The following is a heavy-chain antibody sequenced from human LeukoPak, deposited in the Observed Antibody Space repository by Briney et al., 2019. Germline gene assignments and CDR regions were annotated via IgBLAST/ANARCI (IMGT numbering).Heavy chain of an antibody. D-gene: IGHD6-25*01. J-gene: IGHJ6*03. CDR3: AKGGYSIAAYYYYYYMDV. CDR1: RFTFSSYS. CDR2: ISSSGSYI. V-gene: IGHV3-21*04. Sequence: GGSLRLSCAASRFTFSSYSMNWVRQAPGKGLEWVSSISSSGSYIYYADSVKGRCTISRDNSKNTLDLQVNSLRAEDTAVYYCAKGGYSIAAYYYYYYMDVWGKGTTVTVSS.